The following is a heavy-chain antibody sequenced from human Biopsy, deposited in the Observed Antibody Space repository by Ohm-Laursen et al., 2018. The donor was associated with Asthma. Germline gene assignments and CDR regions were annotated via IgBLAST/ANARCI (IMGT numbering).Heavy chain of an antibody. V-gene: IGHV1-18*01. CDR2: ISVYNGNT. D-gene: IGHD3-10*01. CDR3: ARAVDYSHYYGIDV. Sequence: GASVKVSCKTSGYTFNSAGITWVPHAPRQGLEWMGWISVYNGNTKVAQKLQDRVTMITDTSTSTAYMELRSLRSDDTAVYFCARAVDYSHYYGIDVWGQGTTVTVS. CDR1: GYTFNSAG. J-gene: IGHJ6*02.